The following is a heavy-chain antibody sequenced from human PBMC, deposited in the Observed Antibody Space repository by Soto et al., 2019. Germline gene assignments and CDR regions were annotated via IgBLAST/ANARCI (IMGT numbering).Heavy chain of an antibody. Sequence: KGLEWVSAISGSGGSTYYADSVKGRFTISRDNSKNTLYLQMNSLRAEDTAFFFQAEDGIRGTVPVSAFLLNRSSDL. J-gene: IGHJ2*01. V-gene: IGHV3-23*01. D-gene: IGHD1-1*01. CDR3: AEDGIRGTVPVSAFLLNRSSDL. CDR2: ISGSGGST.